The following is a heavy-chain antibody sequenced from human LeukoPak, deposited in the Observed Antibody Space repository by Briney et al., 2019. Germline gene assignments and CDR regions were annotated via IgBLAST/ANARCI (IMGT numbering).Heavy chain of an antibody. CDR1: GYTFVDYW. V-gene: IGHV5-51*01. CDR2: IYPGDSDT. CDR3: ARQSRVVGYDSSGYNAFDI. J-gene: IGHJ3*02. Sequence: GESLKISCRGSGYTFVDYWIGWVRQMPGKGLEWMGIIYPGDSDTRYSPSFQGQVTISADKSISTAYLQWSSLKASDTAMYYCARQSRVVGYDSSGYNAFDIWGQGTMVTVSS. D-gene: IGHD3-22*01.